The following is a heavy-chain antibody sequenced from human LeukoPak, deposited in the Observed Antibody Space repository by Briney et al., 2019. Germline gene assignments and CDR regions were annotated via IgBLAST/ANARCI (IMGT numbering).Heavy chain of an antibody. CDR2: IYYSGST. Sequence: PSETLSLTCTVSGGSISSGDYYWSWIRQPPGKGLEWIGYIYYSGSTYYNPSLKSRVTISVGTSKNQFSLKLSSVTAADTAVYYCARAATTVTTDWFDPWGQGTLVTVSS. CDR1: GGSISSGDYY. CDR3: ARAATTVTTDWFDP. D-gene: IGHD4-11*01. J-gene: IGHJ5*02. V-gene: IGHV4-30-4*01.